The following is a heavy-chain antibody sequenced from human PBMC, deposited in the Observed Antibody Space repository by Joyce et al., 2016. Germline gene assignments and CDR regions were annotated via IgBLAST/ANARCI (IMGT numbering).Heavy chain of an antibody. J-gene: IGHJ6*02. V-gene: IGHV3-21*01. D-gene: IGHD3-16*01. CDR3: ARGGISYYYAMDV. CDR1: GCTFSISS. Sequence: QLVESGGGVVKPGGSLRLSCEASGCTFSISSMSWFRPAPGEGLEGVAAISGTSYYIFHAETVRGRFTVSRDNAKKTLYLQMNSLRAEDSAVFYCARGGISYYYAMDVWGQGTTVTVSS. CDR2: ISGTSYYI.